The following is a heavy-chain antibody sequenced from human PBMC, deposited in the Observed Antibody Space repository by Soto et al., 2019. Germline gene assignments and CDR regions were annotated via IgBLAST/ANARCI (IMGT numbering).Heavy chain of an antibody. CDR3: ARGTDIVVVPAAMSVDY. V-gene: IGHV3-33*01. Sequence: QVQLVESGGGVVQPGRSLRLSCAASGFTFSSYGMHWVRQAPGKGLEWVAVIWCDGSNKYYADSVKGRFTISRDNSKNTLYLQMNSLRAEDTAVYYCARGTDIVVVPAAMSVDYWGQGTLVTVSS. CDR1: GFTFSSYG. J-gene: IGHJ4*02. D-gene: IGHD2-2*01. CDR2: IWCDGSNK.